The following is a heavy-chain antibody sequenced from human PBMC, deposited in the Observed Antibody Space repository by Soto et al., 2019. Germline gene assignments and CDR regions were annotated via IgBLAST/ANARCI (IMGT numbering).Heavy chain of an antibody. V-gene: IGHV3-23*01. CDR2: ISDSGGST. Sequence: GGSLRLSCAASGFTFSSYAMNWVRQAPGKGLEWVSGISDSGGSTYYADSVKGRFTISRDYSKNTLYLQMNSLRAEDTAVYYCAKRLGCSTTNCYGFDTWGQGIMVTVSS. D-gene: IGHD2-2*01. CDR3: AKRLGCSTTNCYGFDT. J-gene: IGHJ5*02. CDR1: GFTFSSYA.